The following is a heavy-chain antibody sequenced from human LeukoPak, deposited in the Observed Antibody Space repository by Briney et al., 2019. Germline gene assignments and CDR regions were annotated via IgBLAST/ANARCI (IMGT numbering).Heavy chain of an antibody. D-gene: IGHD3-16*01. V-gene: IGHV3-7*01. CDR1: GFTFSSYW. CDR2: IKEDGSEK. CDR3: ARDRWGYGMDV. J-gene: IGHJ6*02. Sequence: GGSLRLSCAASGFTFSSYWMSWVRQVPGKGLEWVANIKEDGSEKHFVDSVKGRFTISRDNAKNSLYLQMNSLRAEDTAVYYCARDRWGYGMDVWGQGTMVTVSS.